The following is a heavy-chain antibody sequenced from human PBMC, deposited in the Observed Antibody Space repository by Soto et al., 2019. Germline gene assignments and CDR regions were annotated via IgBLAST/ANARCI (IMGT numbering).Heavy chain of an antibody. CDR3: TTHYGSGSYYKPIYYYYGMDV. Sequence: GGSLRLSCAASGFTFSNAWMNWVRQAPGKGLEWVGRIKSKTDGGTTDYAAPVKGRFTISRDDSKNTLYLQMNSLKTEDTAVYYCTTHYGSGSYYKPIYYYYGMDVWGQGTTVTVSS. D-gene: IGHD3-10*01. V-gene: IGHV3-15*07. CDR1: GFTFSNAW. J-gene: IGHJ6*02. CDR2: IKSKTDGGTT.